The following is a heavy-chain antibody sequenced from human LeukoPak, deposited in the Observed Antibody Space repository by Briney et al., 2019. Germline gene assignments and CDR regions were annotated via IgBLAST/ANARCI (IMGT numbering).Heavy chain of an antibody. D-gene: IGHD5-18*01. V-gene: IGHV3-30*18. Sequence: GRSLRLSCAASGFNFSSYGMHWVRQAPGKGLEWVAVISYDGSNKYYADSVKGRFTISRDNSKNTLYLQMNSLRAEDTAVYYCAKVIAPWIQLWLIDYWGQGTLVTVSS. CDR3: AKVIAPWIQLWLIDY. CDR2: ISYDGSNK. J-gene: IGHJ4*02. CDR1: GFNFSSYG.